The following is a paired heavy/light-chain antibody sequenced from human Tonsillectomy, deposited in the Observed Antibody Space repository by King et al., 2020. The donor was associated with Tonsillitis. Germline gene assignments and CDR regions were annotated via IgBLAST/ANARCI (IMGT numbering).Heavy chain of an antibody. Sequence: QVHLVQSGAEVKKPGSSVKVSCKASEGTFSNYGISWVRQAPRQGLEWMGGIIPAFGRTNYAQSFQGRVTMTADESTSTVYMELSSLRSEDTAVYFCARVETSAILEVPGQHNYFDPWGQGTLVTVSS. J-gene: IGHJ5*02. CDR1: EGTFSNYG. CDR3: ARVETSAILEVPGQHNYFDP. D-gene: IGHD2-2*01. V-gene: IGHV1-69*01. CDR2: IIPAFGRT.
Light chain of an antibody. J-gene: IGKJ3*01. Sequence: EIVLTQSPGTLSLSPGERATLSCRASESVSRGYLAWYQQKPGQAPRLLIYGTSSRATGIPDRFSGSGSGTDFTLTISRLEPEDFAVYYCQQYGSSFTFGPGTKVDIK. CDR1: ESVSRGY. CDR2: GTS. CDR3: QQYGSSFT. V-gene: IGKV3-20*01.